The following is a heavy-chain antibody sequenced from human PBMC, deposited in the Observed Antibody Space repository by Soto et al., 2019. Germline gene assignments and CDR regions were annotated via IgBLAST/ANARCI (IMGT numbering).Heavy chain of an antibody. D-gene: IGHD6-6*01. J-gene: IGHJ4*02. CDR3: ASSSPFHY. V-gene: IGHV4-39*01. CDR1: SASLSSSTYY. CDR2: IYHSGHT. Sequence: QLQLQESGPGLVKPSETLSLTCSVSSASLSSSTYYWNWIRQPPGRGPEWIGSIYHSGHTYYKPSLKSRVIISLDPSTNQFSLKLTSVTAADTGVYYCASSSPFHYWGPATVVTVSS.